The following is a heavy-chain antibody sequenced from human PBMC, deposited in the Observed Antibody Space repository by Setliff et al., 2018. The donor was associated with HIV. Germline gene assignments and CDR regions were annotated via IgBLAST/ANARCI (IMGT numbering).Heavy chain of an antibody. D-gene: IGHD3-3*01. CDR2: IYYSGST. Sequence: SETLSLTCAVYGGSFSGYYWGWIRQPPGKGLEWIGSIYYSGSTYYNPSLKSRVTISVDMSKNQLSLKLSSVTAADTAVYYCARHRGEIFGVVIMQAFDYWGQGTLVTVSS. CDR1: GGSFSGYY. V-gene: IGHV4-39*01. CDR3: ARHRGEIFGVVIMQAFDY. J-gene: IGHJ4*02.